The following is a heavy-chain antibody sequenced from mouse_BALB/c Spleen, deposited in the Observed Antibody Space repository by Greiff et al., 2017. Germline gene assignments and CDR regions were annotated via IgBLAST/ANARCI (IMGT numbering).Heavy chain of an antibody. D-gene: IGHD2-4*01. CDR1: GYTFTDYA. CDR2: ISTYYGNT. J-gene: IGHJ3*01. V-gene: IGHV1-67*01. CDR3: ARGNYDYAWFAY. Sequence: VQLQESGPELVRPGVSVKISCKGSGYTFTDYAMHWVKQSHAKSLEWIGVISTYYGNTNYNQKFKGKATMTVDKSSSTAYMELARLTSEDSAIYYCARGNYDYAWFAYWGQGTLVTVSA.